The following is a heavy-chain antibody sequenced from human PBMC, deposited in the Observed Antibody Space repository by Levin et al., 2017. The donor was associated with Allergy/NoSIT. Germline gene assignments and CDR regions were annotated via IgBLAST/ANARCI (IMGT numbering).Heavy chain of an antibody. Sequence: SQTLSLTCTVSGGSISSSSYYWGWIRQPPGKGLEWIGSIYYSGSTYYNPSLKSRVTISVDTSKNQFSLKLSSVTAADTAVYYCAREYGITMGVFDYWGQGTLVTVSS. V-gene: IGHV4-39*07. J-gene: IGHJ4*02. CDR3: AREYGITMGVFDY. CDR1: GGSISSSSYY. D-gene: IGHD3-10*01. CDR2: IYYSGST.